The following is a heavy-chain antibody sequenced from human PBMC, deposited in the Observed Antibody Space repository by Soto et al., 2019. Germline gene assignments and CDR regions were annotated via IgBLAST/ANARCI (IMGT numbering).Heavy chain of an antibody. CDR1: TFTFRTYW. J-gene: IGHJ6*02. Sequence: GSLRLSCTASTFTFRTYWMSWVRQAPGKGLEWVANINQDGSEKYYVDSVRGRFTISRDNAKNSLSLQMNSLRGDDTAVYYCAKGPVVPAVHFSYGMDVWGQGTTVTSP. V-gene: IGHV3-7*01. D-gene: IGHD2-2*01. CDR3: AKGPVVPAVHFSYGMDV. CDR2: INQDGSEK.